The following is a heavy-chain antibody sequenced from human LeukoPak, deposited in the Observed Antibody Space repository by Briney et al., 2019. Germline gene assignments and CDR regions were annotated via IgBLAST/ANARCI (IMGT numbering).Heavy chain of an antibody. Sequence: SETLSLTCTGSGGPISSYYWRWIRQPPGKGLEWIEYIYYSGSTIYNPSLKSRVTISLDTSKHQFSLKLSSVTAADTAVYYCARLRPSSCWPILDHWGQGTLVTVSS. V-gene: IGHV4-59*01. D-gene: IGHD6-19*01. J-gene: IGHJ1*01. CDR1: GGPISSYY. CDR3: ARLRPSSCWPILDH. CDR2: IYYSGST.